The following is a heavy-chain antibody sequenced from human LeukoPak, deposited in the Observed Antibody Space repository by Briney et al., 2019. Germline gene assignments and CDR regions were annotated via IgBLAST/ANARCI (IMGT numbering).Heavy chain of an antibody. D-gene: IGHD2-2*01. CDR1: GGTFSSYA. Sequence: ASVNVSCKASGGTFSSYAISWVRQAPGQRLEWMGRIITILDIANYAQKFQGRVTISADKSTSTAYMELSSLRSEDTAVYYCARGSSSTSRNEAIVDYWGQGTLVTVSS. CDR2: IITILDIA. J-gene: IGHJ4*02. CDR3: ARGSSSTSRNEAIVDY. V-gene: IGHV1-69*04.